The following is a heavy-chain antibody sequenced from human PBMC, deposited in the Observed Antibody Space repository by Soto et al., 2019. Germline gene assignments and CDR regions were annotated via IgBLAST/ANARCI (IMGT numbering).Heavy chain of an antibody. V-gene: IGHV4-34*01. CDR2: INHSGST. CDR1: GGSFSGYY. J-gene: IGHJ4*02. Sequence: SETLSLTCAVYGGSFSGYYWSWIRQPPGKGLEWIGEINHSGSTNYNPSLKSRVTISVDTSKNQFSLKLSSVTAADTAVYYCATGESVTDYGDYSTPLDYWGQGTLVTVSS. CDR3: ATGESVTDYGDYSTPLDY. D-gene: IGHD4-17*01.